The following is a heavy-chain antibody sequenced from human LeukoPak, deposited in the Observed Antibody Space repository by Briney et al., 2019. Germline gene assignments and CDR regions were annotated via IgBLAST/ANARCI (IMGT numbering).Heavy chain of an antibody. J-gene: IGHJ4*02. Sequence: SETLSLTCTVSGGSISSGGSYWSWIRQHPGKGLEWIGYIYYSGSTYYNPSLKSRVTISVDTSKNQFSLKLSSVTAADTAVYYCARDRGYYDILTGFFSPSNFDYWGQGTLVTVSS. CDR2: IYYSGST. D-gene: IGHD3-9*01. CDR3: ARDRGYYDILTGFFSPSNFDY. CDR1: GGSISSGGSY. V-gene: IGHV4-31*03.